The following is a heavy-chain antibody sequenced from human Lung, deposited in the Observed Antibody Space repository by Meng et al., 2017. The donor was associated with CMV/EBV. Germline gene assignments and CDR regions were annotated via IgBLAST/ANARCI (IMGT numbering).Heavy chain of an antibody. V-gene: IGHV4-34*02. J-gene: IGHJ4*02. Sequence: QVQIEQWGAVLLKPSETLSLMCGVIGGPVSDYFWTWIRQPPGKGLEYIGGIDRSGSARYNESLRTRVTLSLETSRNHFSLDLKSMTAADMGLYFCARGTWSGYSLWGQGTPVTVSS. CDR1: GGPVSDYF. CDR3: ARGTWSGYSL. D-gene: IGHD3-3*01. CDR2: IDRSGSA.